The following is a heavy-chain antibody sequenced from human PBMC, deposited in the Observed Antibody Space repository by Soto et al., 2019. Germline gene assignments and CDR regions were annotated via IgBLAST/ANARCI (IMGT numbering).Heavy chain of an antibody. CDR2: ISTYNGDT. D-gene: IGHD3-3*01. J-gene: IGHJ5*02. V-gene: IGHV1-18*03. CDR1: GYTFSSHG. CDR3: ARDRLPGTGYSVFWGAGSRWFDP. Sequence: QIQLVQSEGEVRQPGASVRLSCKTAGYTFSSHGINWLRQAPGQGLEWMGWISTYNGDTHYAQNSRGRLAWTTGPLTRTVYLDLASLRSDAVAVCFCARDRLPGTGYSVFWGAGSRWFDPWGQGTLVAVSS.